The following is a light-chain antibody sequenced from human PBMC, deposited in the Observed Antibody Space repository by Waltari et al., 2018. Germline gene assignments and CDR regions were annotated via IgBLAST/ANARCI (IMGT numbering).Light chain of an antibody. Sequence: ELVLTQSPGTLSLSPGESATLSCRASQSVSSSYLAWYQQKPGQAPRLLSYGASSRATGIPDRLSGSGSGTDFTLTISRLEPEDFAVYYCQQYGSSPWTFGQGTKVEIK. CDR1: QSVSSSY. CDR2: GAS. V-gene: IGKV3-20*01. J-gene: IGKJ1*01. CDR3: QQYGSSPWT.